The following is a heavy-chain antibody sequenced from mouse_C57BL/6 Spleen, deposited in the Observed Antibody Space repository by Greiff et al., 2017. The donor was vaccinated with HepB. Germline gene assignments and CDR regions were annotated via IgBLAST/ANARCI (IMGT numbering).Heavy chain of an antibody. CDR3: AREGEALYYSNYKDWYFDV. J-gene: IGHJ1*03. CDR2: IYPGSGNT. D-gene: IGHD2-5*01. V-gene: IGHV1-76*01. CDR1: GYTFTDYY. Sequence: QVQLQQSGAELVRPGASVKLSCKASGYTFTDYYINWVKQRPGQGLEWIARIYPGSGNTYYNEKFKGKATLTAEKSSSTAYMQLSSLTSEDSAVYFCAREGEALYYSNYKDWYFDVWGTGTTVTVSS.